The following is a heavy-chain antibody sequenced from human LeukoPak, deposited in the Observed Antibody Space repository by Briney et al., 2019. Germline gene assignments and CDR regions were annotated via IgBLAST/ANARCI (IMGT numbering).Heavy chain of an antibody. Sequence: GGSLRLSCAASGFTFSSYGMHWVRQAPGKGLEWVALISYDGSDKYYGDSVKGRFTISRDNSKNTLYLQVNSLRADDTAMYYCAKDLDGDYGRNFFDYGGQGTLVTVSS. V-gene: IGHV3-30*18. CDR3: AKDLDGDYGRNFFDY. D-gene: IGHD4-17*01. CDR1: GFTFSSYG. J-gene: IGHJ4*02. CDR2: ISYDGSDK.